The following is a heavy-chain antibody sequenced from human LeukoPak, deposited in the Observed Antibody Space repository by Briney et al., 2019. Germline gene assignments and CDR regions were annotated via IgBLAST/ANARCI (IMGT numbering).Heavy chain of an antibody. V-gene: IGHV3-30*18. CDR3: AKDGLRFLEWLLWSGGMDV. J-gene: IGHJ6*02. CDR2: ISYDGSNK. D-gene: IGHD3-3*01. CDR1: GFTFSSYG. Sequence: HPGGSLRLSCAASGFTFSSYGMPWVRQAPGKGLEWVPVISYDGSNKYYADSVKGRFTISRDNSKNTLYLQMNSLRAEDTAVYYCAKDGLRFLEWLLWSGGMDVWGQGTTLTVSS.